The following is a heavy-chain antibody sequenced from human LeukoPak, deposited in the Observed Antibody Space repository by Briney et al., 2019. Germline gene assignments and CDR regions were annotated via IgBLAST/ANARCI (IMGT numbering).Heavy chain of an antibody. Sequence: PGGSLRLSCAASGFTFSSYGMHWVRQAPGKGLEWVAVISYDGSNRYYADSVKGRFTISRDNAKNSLYLQMNSLRAEDTALYYCARRRYYYDSSGSYYFDYWGQGTLVTVSS. J-gene: IGHJ4*02. V-gene: IGHV3-30*03. CDR1: GFTFSSYG. CDR3: ARRRYYYDSSGSYYFDY. D-gene: IGHD3-22*01. CDR2: ISYDGSNR.